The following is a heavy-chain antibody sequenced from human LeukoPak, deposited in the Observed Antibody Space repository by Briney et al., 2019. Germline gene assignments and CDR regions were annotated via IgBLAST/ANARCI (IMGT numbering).Heavy chain of an antibody. CDR1: GYTFTSYY. CDR3: ARGVGSGLSEFDY. Sequence: GASVKVSCKASGYTFTSYYMHWVRQAPGQGLEWMGIINPSGGSTSYAQKFQGRVTMTRDMSTSTVYMELSSLISGDTAVYYCARGVGSGLSEFDYWGQGTLVTVSS. V-gene: IGHV1-46*01. J-gene: IGHJ4*02. D-gene: IGHD3-10*01. CDR2: INPSGGST.